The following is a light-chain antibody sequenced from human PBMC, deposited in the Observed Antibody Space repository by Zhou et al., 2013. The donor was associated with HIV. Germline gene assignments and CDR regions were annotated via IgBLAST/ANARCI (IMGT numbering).Light chain of an antibody. V-gene: IGKV1-27*01. Sequence: IQMTQSPSSLSASVGDRVTITCRASQGISSYLAWYQQKPGKVPKLLIYAASTLQSGVPSRFSGSGSGTDFTLTISSLQPEDVATYYCQKYNSASRTFGQGTKVEIQ. CDR2: AAS. J-gene: IGKJ1*01. CDR3: QKYNSASRT. CDR1: QGISSY.